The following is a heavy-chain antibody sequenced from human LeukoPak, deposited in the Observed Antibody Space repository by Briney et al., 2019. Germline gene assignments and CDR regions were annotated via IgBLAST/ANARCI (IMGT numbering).Heavy chain of an antibody. CDR2: IYYSGST. CDR3: ARMYSSTFYIDY. J-gene: IGHJ4*02. Sequence: PSETLSLTCTVSGGSISSYYWSWIRQPPGKGLEWIGYIYYSGSTNYNPSLKSRVTISVDTSKNQFSLKLSSVTAADTAVYYCARMYSSTFYIDYWGQGTLVTVSS. V-gene: IGHV4-59*01. CDR1: GGSISSYY. D-gene: IGHD6-13*01.